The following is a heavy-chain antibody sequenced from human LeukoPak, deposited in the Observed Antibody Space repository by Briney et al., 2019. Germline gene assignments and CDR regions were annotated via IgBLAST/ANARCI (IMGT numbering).Heavy chain of an antibody. Sequence: SETLSLTCTVSGGSINSNNSYWDWIRQPPGKGLEWIGYIYYTGSTYYNTSLKSRVTISVDTSKNQFSLRLSSVTAADTAVYYCARDWGVSARPGYMDVWGKGTTVTVSS. D-gene: IGHD6-6*01. V-gene: IGHV4-39*07. CDR3: ARDWGVSARPGYMDV. CDR1: GGSINSNNSY. CDR2: IYYTGST. J-gene: IGHJ6*03.